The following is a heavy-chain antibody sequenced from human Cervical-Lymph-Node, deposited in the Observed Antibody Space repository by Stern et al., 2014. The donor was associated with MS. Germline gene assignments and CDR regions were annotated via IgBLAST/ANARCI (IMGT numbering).Heavy chain of an antibody. CDR2: INSDGSST. CDR1: GFTFSSYW. V-gene: IGHV3-74*02. D-gene: IGHD6-19*01. Sequence: EVQLVESGGGLVQPGGSLRLSCAASGFTFSSYWMHWVRQAPGKGLVWVSRINSDGSSTSYADSVKGRFTISRDNAKNTLYLQMNSLRAEDTAVYYCASIPYSSGWLHYFDYWGQGTLVTVSS. CDR3: ASIPYSSGWLHYFDY. J-gene: IGHJ4*02.